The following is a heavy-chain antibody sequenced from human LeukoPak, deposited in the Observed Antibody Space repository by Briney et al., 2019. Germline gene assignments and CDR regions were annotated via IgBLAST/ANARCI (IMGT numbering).Heavy chain of an antibody. Sequence: PGGSLRLSCAVSGFTFSSYWMSWVRQAPRKGLEWVANIKQDGSEKYYVDSVKGRFTIFRDNAKNSLYLQMNSLRAEDTAVYYCARAWSLDYWGQGTLVTVSS. J-gene: IGHJ4*02. CDR2: IKQDGSEK. D-gene: IGHD2-8*02. CDR3: ARAWSLDY. V-gene: IGHV3-7*03. CDR1: GFTFSSYW.